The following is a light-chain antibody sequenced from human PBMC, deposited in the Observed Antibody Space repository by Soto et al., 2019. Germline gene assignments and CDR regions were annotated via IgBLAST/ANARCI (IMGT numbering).Light chain of an antibody. CDR1: QSISSN. CDR2: GAS. Sequence: DIQMTQSPYSLSASVGDRVTITCRASQSISSNLNWYQQKPGKAPKLLIYGASSLQSGVPSRFSGSGSGTDFTLIISSLQPEDFATYYCQQSYSTPWTFGQGTKLEIK. J-gene: IGKJ2*01. CDR3: QQSYSTPWT. V-gene: IGKV1-39*01.